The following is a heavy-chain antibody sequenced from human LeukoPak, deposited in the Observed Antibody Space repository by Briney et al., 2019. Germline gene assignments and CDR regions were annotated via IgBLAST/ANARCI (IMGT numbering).Heavy chain of an antibody. Sequence: ASVKVSCKASGYIFTDYYIHWVRQSHAQGLEWMGRINPKSGGTDDAQDFQGRVTMTRDSSINTVHLYLSSLTSDDTAVYYCARGLASTPHWELDYWGQGSPVTVSP. CDR1: GYIFTDYY. J-gene: IGHJ4*02. CDR2: INPKSGGT. CDR3: ARGLASTPHWELDY. D-gene: IGHD7-27*01. V-gene: IGHV1-2*06.